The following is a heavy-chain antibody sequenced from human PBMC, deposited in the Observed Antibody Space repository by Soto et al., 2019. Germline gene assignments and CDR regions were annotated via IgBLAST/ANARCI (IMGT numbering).Heavy chain of an antibody. CDR1: GGSIISGGYY. D-gene: IGHD6-13*01. Sequence: PSETLSLTCTVSGGSIISGGYYWSWIRQHPGKGLEWIGYIYYSGSTYYNPSLKSRVTISVDTSKNQFSLKLSSVTAADTAVYYCAMGFSTAAGTSYYFDYWGQGTLVTVSS. CDR2: IYYSGST. CDR3: AMGFSTAAGTSYYFDY. J-gene: IGHJ4*02. V-gene: IGHV4-31*03.